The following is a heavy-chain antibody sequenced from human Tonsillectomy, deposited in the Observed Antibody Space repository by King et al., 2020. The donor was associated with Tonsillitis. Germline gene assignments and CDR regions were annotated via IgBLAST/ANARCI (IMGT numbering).Heavy chain of an antibody. J-gene: IGHJ4*02. D-gene: IGHD3-3*01. V-gene: IGHV1-2*02. Sequence: VQLVESGAEVRKPGASVRVSCKASGYTFTGYYMHWVRQAPGQGLEWMGWINPDSGDTNYAQKFQDRVNMTRDTSISTAYLELRRLTSDDTAIYYCTSISFAHFDYWGQGTLVTVSS. CDR1: GYTFTGYY. CDR2: INPDSGDT. CDR3: TSISFAHFDY.